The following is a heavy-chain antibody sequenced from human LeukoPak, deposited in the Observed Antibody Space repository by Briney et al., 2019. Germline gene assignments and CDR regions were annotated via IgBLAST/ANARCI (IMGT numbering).Heavy chain of an antibody. J-gene: IGHJ4*02. CDR3: AKAMGPFGELSNY. CDR2: ISYDGSNK. Sequence: GGSLRLSCAASGFTFSSYAMHWVRQAPGKGLEWVAVISYDGSNKYSAGSVKGRFTISRDNSKNTLYLQMNSLRAEDTAVYYCAKAMGPFGELSNYWGQGTLVTVSS. CDR1: GFTFSSYA. D-gene: IGHD3-10*01. V-gene: IGHV3-30-3*01.